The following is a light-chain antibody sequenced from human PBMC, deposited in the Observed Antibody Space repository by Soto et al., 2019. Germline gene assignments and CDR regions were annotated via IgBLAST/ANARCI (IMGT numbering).Light chain of an antibody. CDR3: QTYKSPPWT. J-gene: IGKJ1*01. CDR1: PGIDYF. CDR2: GAT. V-gene: IGKV1-27*01. Sequence: DIQMTQSPSSLSASEGDKVTITCRASPGIDYFLAWYQQKPGKPPNLLISGATILQSGVPSRFSGSGYGTDFSLIINGLQPEDVATYFCQTYKSPPWTFGQGTKV.